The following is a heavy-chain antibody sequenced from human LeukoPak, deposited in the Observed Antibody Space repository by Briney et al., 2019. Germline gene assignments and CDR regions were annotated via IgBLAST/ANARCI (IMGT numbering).Heavy chain of an antibody. J-gene: IGHJ4*02. CDR2: ITGSGGST. CDR3: AKDQSPYGDYGAFDY. V-gene: IGHV3-23*01. CDR1: GFTFTTYA. Sequence: GGSLRLSCGASGFTFTTYAMTWVRQAPGKGLEWVSSITGSGGSTYYGDSVKGRFTISRDNSKNTLYLQMNSLRAEDTAVYYCAKDQSPYGDYGAFDYWGQGTLVTVSS. D-gene: IGHD4-17*01.